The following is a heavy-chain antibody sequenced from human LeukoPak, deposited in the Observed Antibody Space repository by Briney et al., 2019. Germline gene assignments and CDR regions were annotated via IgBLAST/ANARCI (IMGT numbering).Heavy chain of an antibody. Sequence: GGSLRLSCAASGFIFSSYWMNWVRRAPGKGLEWVANIKQDESEKYYVDSVKGRFTISRDNAKNSLYLQMNSLRVEDTAVYYCARIRYDFWSDYWGQGTLVTVSS. J-gene: IGHJ4*02. D-gene: IGHD3-3*01. CDR2: IKQDESEK. CDR1: GFIFSSYW. CDR3: ARIRYDFWSDY. V-gene: IGHV3-7*01.